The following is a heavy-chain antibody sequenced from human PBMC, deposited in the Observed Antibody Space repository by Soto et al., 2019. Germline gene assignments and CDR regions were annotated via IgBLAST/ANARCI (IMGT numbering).Heavy chain of an antibody. Sequence: QVQLVESGGGVVQPGRSLGLSCAASGFTFSSYGMHWVRQAPGKGLEWLAIIWYDGTNEDYADSVKGRFTISRDNSKNTLYLQMNSRRTEDTAVYYCVRDLGNDSDYWGQGTLVTVSS. D-gene: IGHD1-1*01. CDR1: GFTFSSYG. V-gene: IGHV3-33*01. J-gene: IGHJ4*02. CDR3: VRDLGNDSDY. CDR2: IWYDGTNE.